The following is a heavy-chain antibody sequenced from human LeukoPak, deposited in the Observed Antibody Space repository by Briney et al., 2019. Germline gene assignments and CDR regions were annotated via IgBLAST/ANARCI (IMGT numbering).Heavy chain of an antibody. CDR1: GYSFTTYW. V-gene: IGHV5-51*01. CDR2: IYPGVSDT. Sequence: GESLQISCKGSGYSFTTYWIGWVRPMPGKGLEWMGIIYPGVSDTRYSPSFQGQVTISADKSISTAYLQWSSLKASDTAMYYCARPKIVGASHGPFDYWGQGTLVTVSS. J-gene: IGHJ4*02. CDR3: ARPKIVGASHGPFDY. D-gene: IGHD1-26*01.